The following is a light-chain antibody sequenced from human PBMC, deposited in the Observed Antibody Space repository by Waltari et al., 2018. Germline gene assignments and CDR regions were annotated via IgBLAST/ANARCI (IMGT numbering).Light chain of an antibody. CDR2: EVN. CDR3: SSYADNNTYVL. J-gene: IGLJ2*01. Sequence: QAALTQPPSMSGSPGQSVTISCTGTSSDIGGYNRVSWYHQHPGKAPKLIIYEVNQRPSEVSNRCSGSKSGNATFLTISGLQAENEADYYCSSYADNNTYVLFGGGTRLTVL. V-gene: IGLV2-8*01. CDR1: SSDIGGYNR.